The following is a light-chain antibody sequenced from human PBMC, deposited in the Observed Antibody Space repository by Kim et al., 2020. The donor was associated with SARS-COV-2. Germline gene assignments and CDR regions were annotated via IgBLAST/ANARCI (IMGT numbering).Light chain of an antibody. Sequence: ENVLTQSPDTLSLSPGEKATLSCRASQSVNSNFLAWYQQRPGQAPRLLIEGASNRASGIPDRFSGSGSGTDFTLTISRLEPEDFAVYSCQQYGNSPPTFGHGTKVEIK. CDR2: GAS. CDR3: QQYGNSPPT. CDR1: QSVNSNF. J-gene: IGKJ1*01. V-gene: IGKV3-20*01.